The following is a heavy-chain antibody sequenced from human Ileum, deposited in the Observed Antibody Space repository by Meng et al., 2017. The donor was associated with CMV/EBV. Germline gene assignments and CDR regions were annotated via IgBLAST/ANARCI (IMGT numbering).Heavy chain of an antibody. CDR3: TTDFSFNEDIVVVPVGDGRIDY. CDR1: GFTFSGSA. D-gene: IGHD2-2*01. J-gene: IGHJ4*02. V-gene: IGHV3-73*01. Sequence: GGSLRLSCTVSGFTFSGSAVHWVRQASGKGLEWVGRIRSKVNNYATASAASVAGRFTVSGDDSKNTAYLQMNSLKTEDTAVYYCTTDFSFNEDIVVVPVGDGRIDYWGQGTLVTVSS. CDR2: IRSKVNNYAT.